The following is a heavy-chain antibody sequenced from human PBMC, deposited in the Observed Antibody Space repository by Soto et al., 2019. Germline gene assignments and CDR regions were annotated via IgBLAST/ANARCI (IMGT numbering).Heavy chain of an antibody. V-gene: IGHV1-69*06. CDR3: ARAQRPVQALNDFDP. CDR2: IIPIFGTA. Sequence: SVKVSCKASGGTFSSYAISWVRQAPGQGLEWMGGIIPIFGTANYAQKFQGRVTITADKSTSTAYMELSSLRSEDTAVYYCARAQRPVQALNDFDPWGQGTLFTVSS. J-gene: IGHJ5*02. D-gene: IGHD1-1*01. CDR1: GGTFSSYA.